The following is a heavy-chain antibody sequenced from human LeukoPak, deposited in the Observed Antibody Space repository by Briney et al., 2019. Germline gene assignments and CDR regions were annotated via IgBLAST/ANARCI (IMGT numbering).Heavy chain of an antibody. D-gene: IGHD2-15*01. Sequence: ASVKVSCKASGYTFTSCYMHWVRQAPGQGLEWMGGIIPIFGTANYAQKFQGRVTITADESTSTAYMELSSLRSEDTAVYYCAREFENCSGGSCYSGHLKLYYYGMDVWGQGTTVTVSS. CDR2: IIPIFGTA. J-gene: IGHJ6*02. CDR3: AREFENCSGGSCYSGHLKLYYYGMDV. V-gene: IGHV1-69*13. CDR1: GYTFTSCY.